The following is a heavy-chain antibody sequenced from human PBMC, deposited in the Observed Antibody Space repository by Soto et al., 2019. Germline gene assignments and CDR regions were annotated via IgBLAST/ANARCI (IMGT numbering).Heavy chain of an antibody. CDR2: IIPIFGTA. CDR3: ARDRWESVYWGGDCS. V-gene: IGHV1-69*12. J-gene: IGHJ5*02. CDR1: GGTFSSYA. D-gene: IGHD2-21*01. Sequence: QVQLVQSGAEVKKPGSSVKVSCKASGGTFSSYAISWVRQAPGQGLEWMGGIIPIFGTANYAQKFQGRVRITGEEPTVTAKMEVGGVGCGATAVYYWARDRWESVYWGGDCSWGQGPLVTVSS.